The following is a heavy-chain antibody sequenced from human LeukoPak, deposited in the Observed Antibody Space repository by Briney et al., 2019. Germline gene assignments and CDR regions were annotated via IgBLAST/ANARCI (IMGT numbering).Heavy chain of an antibody. CDR3: ARENGAFDI. CDR1: GFIFSSYW. D-gene: IGHD2-8*01. J-gene: IGHJ3*02. Sequence: GGSLRLSCAASGFIFSSYWMSWVRQAPGKGLEWVANIKQDGNEKYCVASVRGRFTISRDNAKNSLYLQMNSLRAEDTAVYYCARENGAFDIWGQGTMVTVSS. CDR2: IKQDGNEK. V-gene: IGHV3-7*01.